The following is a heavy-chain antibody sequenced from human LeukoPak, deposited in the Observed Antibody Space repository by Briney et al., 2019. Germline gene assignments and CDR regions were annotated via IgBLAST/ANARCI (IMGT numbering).Heavy chain of an antibody. CDR1: GGTFSSYA. D-gene: IGHD3-3*01. Sequence: SVKVSCKASGGTFSSYAISWVRQAPGRGLEWMGGIIPIFGTANYAQKFQGRVTITTDESTSTAYMELSSLRSEDTAVYYCARILRFLEWPNAFDIWGQGTMVTVSS. CDR2: IIPIFGTA. CDR3: ARILRFLEWPNAFDI. J-gene: IGHJ3*02. V-gene: IGHV1-69*05.